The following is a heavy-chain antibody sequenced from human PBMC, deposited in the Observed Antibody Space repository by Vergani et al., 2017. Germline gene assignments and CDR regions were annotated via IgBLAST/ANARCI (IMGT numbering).Heavy chain of an antibody. CDR2: IYSGGST. CDR3: ARDAGYSGYDGLSMIVKPDAFDI. D-gene: IGHD5-12*01. V-gene: IGHV3-53*01. J-gene: IGHJ3*02. CDR1: GFTVSSNY. Sequence: EVQLVESGGGLIQPGWSLRLSCAASGFTVSSNYMSWVRQAPGKGLEWVSVIYSGGSTYYADSVKGRFTISRDNSKNTLYLQMNSLRAGDTAVYYCARDAGYSGYDGLSMIVKPDAFDIWGQGTMVTVSS.